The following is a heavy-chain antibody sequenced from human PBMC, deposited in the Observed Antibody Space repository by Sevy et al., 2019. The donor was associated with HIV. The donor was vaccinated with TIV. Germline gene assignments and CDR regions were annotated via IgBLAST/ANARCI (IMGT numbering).Heavy chain of an antibody. CDR2: ISGNGDTT. Sequence: GGSLRLSCAASGFTFSNYAMIWVRQAPGKGLEWVSSISGNGDTTYYADSVKGRFTISRDNAKNTLSLQMNSLRAEDTALYYCAKDRVFIRGVAGNFDFWGQGTLVTVSS. J-gene: IGHJ4*02. CDR1: GFTFSNYA. CDR3: AKDRVFIRGVAGNFDF. D-gene: IGHD6-19*01. V-gene: IGHV3-23*01.